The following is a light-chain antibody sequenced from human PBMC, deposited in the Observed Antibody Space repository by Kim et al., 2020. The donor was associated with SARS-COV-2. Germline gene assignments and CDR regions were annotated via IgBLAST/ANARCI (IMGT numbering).Light chain of an antibody. CDR1: SGHSSYA. V-gene: IGLV4-69*01. J-gene: IGLJ2*01. CDR3: QTWGTGMV. Sequence: SLKLACALSSGHSSYAIAGQQQQPAEGPRYLVKLNSAGSHSKGDGIPDRFSGSSSGAERYLTISSLQSEDEADYYCQTWGTGMVFGGGTQLTVL. CDR2: LNSAGSH.